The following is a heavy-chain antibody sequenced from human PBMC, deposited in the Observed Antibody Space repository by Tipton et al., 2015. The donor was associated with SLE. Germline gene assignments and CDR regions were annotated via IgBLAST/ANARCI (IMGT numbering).Heavy chain of an antibody. CDR3: AREGFYPDAFDI. J-gene: IGHJ3*02. CDR2: ISSSGTTI. Sequence: SLRLSCAASGFNFSDYYMSWIRQAPGKWLEWLAYISSSGTTIKYAEYVKGRFTISRDNAKNSLYVQMNSLRAEDTAVYYCAREGFYPDAFDIWGQGTMVTVSS. CDR1: GFNFSDYY. V-gene: IGHV3-11*04.